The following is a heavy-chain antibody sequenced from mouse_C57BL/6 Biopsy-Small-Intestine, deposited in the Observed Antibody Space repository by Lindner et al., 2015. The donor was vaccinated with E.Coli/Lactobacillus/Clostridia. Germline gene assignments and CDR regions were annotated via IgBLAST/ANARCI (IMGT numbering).Heavy chain of an antibody. CDR3: AREFITTIGYYFDY. CDR1: GFNIKDYY. V-gene: IGHV14-2*01. Sequence: VQLQESGADLVKPGASVRLSCTASGFNIKDYYIHWVKQKTDQGLERIGRIDPGDGESKYAPKFQDKATITTDTSSNTAYLQLSSLTSEDSAVYYCAREFITTIGYYFDYWGHGTTLTVSS. CDR2: IDPGDGES. D-gene: IGHD1-1*01. J-gene: IGHJ2*01.